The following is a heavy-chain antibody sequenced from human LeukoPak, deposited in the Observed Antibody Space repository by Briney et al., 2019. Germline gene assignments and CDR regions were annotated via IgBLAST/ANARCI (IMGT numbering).Heavy chain of an antibody. CDR1: GFTFSSYA. V-gene: IGHV3-30*04. Sequence: PGRSLRLSCAASGFTFSSYAMHWVRQAPGKGLEWVAVISYDGSNKYYADSVKGRFTISRDNSKNTLYLQMNSLRAEDTAVYYCAREGRVIVGATGYFDYWGQGALVPVSS. D-gene: IGHD1-26*01. J-gene: IGHJ4*02. CDR2: ISYDGSNK. CDR3: AREGRVIVGATGYFDY.